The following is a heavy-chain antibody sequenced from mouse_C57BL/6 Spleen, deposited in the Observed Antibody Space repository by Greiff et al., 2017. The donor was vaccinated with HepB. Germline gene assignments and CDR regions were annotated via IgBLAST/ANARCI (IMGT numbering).Heavy chain of an antibody. V-gene: IGHV1-64*01. CDR3: ASGGVTTVVATGNWYFDV. CDR2: IHPNSGST. D-gene: IGHD1-1*01. CDR1: GYTFTSYW. Sequence: QVQLQQPGAELVKPGASVKLSCKASGYTFTSYWMHWVKQRPGQGLEWIGMIHPNSGSTNYNEKFKSKATLTVDKSSSTAYMQLSSLTSEDSAVYYCASGGVTTVVATGNWYFDVWGTGTTVTVSS. J-gene: IGHJ1*03.